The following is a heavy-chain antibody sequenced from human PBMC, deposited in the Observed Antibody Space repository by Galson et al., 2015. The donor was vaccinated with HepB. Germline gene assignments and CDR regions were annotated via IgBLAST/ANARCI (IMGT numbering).Heavy chain of an antibody. J-gene: IGHJ6*02. CDR2: ISSSSSYI. D-gene: IGHD3-10*01. V-gene: IGHV3-21*01. CDR1: GFTFSSYS. CDR3: ARGGRGVIIGKGYGMDV. Sequence: SLRLSCAASGFTFSSYSMNWVRQAPGKGLEWVSSISSSSSYIYYADSVKGRFTISRDNAKNSLYLQVNNLRSEDTAVYYCARGGRGVIIGKGYGMDVWGQGTTVTVSS.